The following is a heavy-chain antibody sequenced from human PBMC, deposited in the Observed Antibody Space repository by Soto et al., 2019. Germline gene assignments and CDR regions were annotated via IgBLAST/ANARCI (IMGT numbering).Heavy chain of an antibody. D-gene: IGHD1-26*01. V-gene: IGHV3-23*04. CDR2: ISDSGGTS. J-gene: IGHJ4*02. Sequence: EVQLADSGGGLVQPGGSLRLSCAASGFIFSNYVMSWVRQAPGKGLEWVSSISDSGGTSYYADSVKGRFTISRDNSKNTLYLQMNSLRAEDTAIYYCAKRPRALLTFDYCGQGTLVTVSS. CDR1: GFIFSNYV. CDR3: AKRPRALLTFDY.